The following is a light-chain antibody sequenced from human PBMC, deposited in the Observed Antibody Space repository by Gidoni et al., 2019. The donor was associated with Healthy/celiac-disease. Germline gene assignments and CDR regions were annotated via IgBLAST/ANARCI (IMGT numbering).Light chain of an antibody. CDR3: QACDSSTVV. J-gene: IGLJ2*01. CDR1: KLGDKY. V-gene: IGLV3-1*01. CDR2: QDS. Sequence: SYELTQPPSVSVSTGQTASITCSGDKLGDKYACWYQQKPGQSPVLVIYQDSKRPSGIPERFSGSNSGNTATLTLSGTQAMDEADYYCQACDSSTVVFGGGTKLTVL.